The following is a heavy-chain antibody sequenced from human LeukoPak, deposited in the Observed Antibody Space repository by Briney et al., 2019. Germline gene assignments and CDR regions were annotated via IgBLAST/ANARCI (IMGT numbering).Heavy chain of an antibody. J-gene: IGHJ4*02. D-gene: IGHD1-1*01. CDR2: ISTYNGYS. Sequence: ASVKVSCKTSGYTFTSSGITWVRQAPGQGLEWMGWISTYNGYSKYAQNLQGRVTMTADTSTSTAYMELSSLRSDDSAVYYCAKNRTGGYSDYWGQGTLVTVFS. CDR1: GYTFTSSG. CDR3: AKNRTGGYSDY. V-gene: IGHV1-18*01.